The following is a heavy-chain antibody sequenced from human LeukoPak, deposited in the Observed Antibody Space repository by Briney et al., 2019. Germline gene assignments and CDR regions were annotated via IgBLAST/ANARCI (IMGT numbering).Heavy chain of an antibody. D-gene: IGHD4-17*01. Sequence: GGSLRLSCAASGFTFSSYAMSWVRQAPGKGLGWVSAICGRGGSTYSADPETGRFTTSRDNTKNTLYLQMNSLRAEDTAVYHCAKDSYGDYVGYYFDYWGQGTLVTVSS. CDR2: ICGRGGST. CDR1: GFTFSSYA. J-gene: IGHJ4*02. V-gene: IGHV3-23*01. CDR3: AKDSYGDYVGYYFDY.